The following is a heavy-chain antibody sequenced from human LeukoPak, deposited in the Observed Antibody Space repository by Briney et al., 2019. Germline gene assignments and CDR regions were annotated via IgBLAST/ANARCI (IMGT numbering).Heavy chain of an antibody. CDR2: INYSGDT. D-gene: IGHD3-22*01. Sequence: ETLSLTCTVSGGSISDHYWTWLRQSPGKGLEWLAYINYSGDTNYNPSLKSRVTISVDLSENLFSLKVTSVTAADTAVYYCARGYDYYDSSGYPIPFDYWGQGTLVTVSS. CDR3: ARGYDYYDSSGYPIPFDY. V-gene: IGHV4-59*11. CDR1: GGSISDHY. J-gene: IGHJ4*02.